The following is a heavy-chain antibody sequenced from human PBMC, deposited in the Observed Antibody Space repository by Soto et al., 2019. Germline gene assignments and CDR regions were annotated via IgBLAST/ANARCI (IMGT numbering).Heavy chain of an antibody. J-gene: IGHJ4*02. Sequence: QVQLQQWGAVLLKPSETLSLTCGVTGGSFNGYFWSWIRQPPGKGLEWIGQVNPSGTTNYNPSLKSRVTMSVDTSKNTFSLNLISVTAADTAVYYCARGLIALGGTAPHWGRGTLVTVSS. CDR1: GGSFNGYF. D-gene: IGHD6-19*01. CDR2: VNPSGTT. V-gene: IGHV4-34*01. CDR3: ARGLIALGGTAPH.